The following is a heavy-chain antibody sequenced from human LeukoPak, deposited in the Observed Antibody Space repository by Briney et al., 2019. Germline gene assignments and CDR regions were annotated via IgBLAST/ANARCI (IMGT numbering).Heavy chain of an antibody. CDR1: GGSISSSSYY. V-gene: IGHV4-39*07. CDR2: IYYSGST. Sequence: SETLSLTCTVSGGSISSSSYYWGWIRQPPGTGLEWIGSIYYSGSTYYNPSLKSRVTISVDTSKNQFSLKLSSVTAADTAVYYCARVRELAWFDPWGQGTLVTVSS. D-gene: IGHD1-26*01. J-gene: IGHJ5*02. CDR3: ARVRELAWFDP.